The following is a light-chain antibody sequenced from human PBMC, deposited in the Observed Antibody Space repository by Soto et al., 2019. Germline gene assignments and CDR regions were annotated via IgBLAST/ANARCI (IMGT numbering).Light chain of an antibody. CDR3: SSHTSTSRYV. J-gene: IGLJ1*01. CDR1: SSDVGKYDR. CDR2: EVT. Sequence: QSVLTQPPSVSGSPGQSVTISCTGTSSDVGKYDRVSWYQQPPGTAPKLIIYEVTNRPSGVPARFSGSKSGNTASLTISGLQAEDEADYYCSSHTSTSRYVFGAGNKVTVL. V-gene: IGLV2-18*02.